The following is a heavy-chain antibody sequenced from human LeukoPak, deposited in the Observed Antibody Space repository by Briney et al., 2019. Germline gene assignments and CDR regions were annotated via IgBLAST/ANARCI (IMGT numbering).Heavy chain of an antibody. D-gene: IGHD6-25*01. CDR1: GFTFSSYE. V-gene: IGHV3-23*01. Sequence: WSLRLSCAASGFTFSSYELNWVRQAPGKGLEWVSAVSGGGGSTYYVDSVKGRFTISRDNSKNTLYLQMNSLRADDTALYYCVARSGQLPYYFDYWGQGTLVTVSS. J-gene: IGHJ4*02. CDR2: VSGGGGST. CDR3: VARSGQLPYYFDY.